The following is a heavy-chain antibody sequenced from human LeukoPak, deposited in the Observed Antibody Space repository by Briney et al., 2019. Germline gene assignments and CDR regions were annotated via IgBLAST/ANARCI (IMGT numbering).Heavy chain of an antibody. CDR3: ARYSFSGYDGRWFDP. V-gene: IGHV1-18*01. J-gene: IGHJ5*02. CDR2: ISAYNSNT. CDR1: GYTFTSYG. D-gene: IGHD5-12*01. Sequence: APVKVSCKASGYTFTSYGISWVRQAPGQGLEWMGWISAYNSNTNYAQKLQGRVTMTTDTSTSTAYMELRSLRSDDTAVYYCARYSFSGYDGRWFDPWGQGTLVTVSS.